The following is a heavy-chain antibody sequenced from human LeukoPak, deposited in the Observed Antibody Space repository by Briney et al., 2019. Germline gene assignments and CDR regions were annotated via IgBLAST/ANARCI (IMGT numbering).Heavy chain of an antibody. V-gene: IGHV1-8*01. J-gene: IGHJ5*02. Sequence: ASVKVSCKASGYTFTTSDINWVRQATGQGLEWMGWMNPNSGNTDCAQKFQGRVTMTRNTSISTAYMELSSLRSEDTAVYYCARERVLRGSGHNWFDPWGQGTLVTVSS. CDR2: MNPNSGNT. CDR1: GYTFTTSD. D-gene: IGHD3-10*01. CDR3: ARERVLRGSGHNWFDP.